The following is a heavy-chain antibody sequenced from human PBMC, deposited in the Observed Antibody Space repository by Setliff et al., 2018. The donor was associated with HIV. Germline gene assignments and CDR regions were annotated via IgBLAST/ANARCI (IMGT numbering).Heavy chain of an antibody. V-gene: IGHV1-3*04. CDR1: GYTFSSHT. CDR3: ARDGCSGQRCYLFNWFDP. CDR2: INNGNGNT. Sequence: GASVKVSCKASGYTFSSHTIHWVRQAPGQGLEGMGWINNGNGNTKYSQKFQDRVTITRDTSANTGYMEVNSLRLEDTAVYYCARDGCSGQRCYLFNWFDPWGQGTLVTVSS. D-gene: IGHD2-15*01. J-gene: IGHJ5*02.